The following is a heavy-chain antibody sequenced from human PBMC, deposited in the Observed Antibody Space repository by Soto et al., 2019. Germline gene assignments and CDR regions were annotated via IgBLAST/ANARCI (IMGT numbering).Heavy chain of an antibody. D-gene: IGHD5-12*01. J-gene: IGHJ6*02. V-gene: IGHV3-33*01. Sequence: PGGSLRLSCAASGFTFSSYGMHWVRQAPGKGLEWVAVIWYDGSNKYYADSVKGRFTISRDNSKNTLYLQMNSLKTEDTAVYYCTVPDIVATIAFRNYAMDVWGQGTTVTVSS. CDR1: GFTFSSYG. CDR2: IWYDGSNK. CDR3: TVPDIVATIAFRNYAMDV.